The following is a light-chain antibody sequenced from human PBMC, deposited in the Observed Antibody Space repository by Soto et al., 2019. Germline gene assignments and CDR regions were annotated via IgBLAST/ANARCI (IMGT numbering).Light chain of an antibody. CDR1: SSNIGKYY. CDR3: ATWDDSLDVHV. V-gene: IGLV1-51*01. J-gene: IGLJ1*01. CDR2: DSN. Sequence: QSVLTQPPSVSAAPGQTVTISCSGSSSNIGKYYVSWYQQLPGEAPKLLIYDSNKRPSGIPERFSGSKSGTSASLAISGLQSEDEAHYYCATWDDSLDVHVFGTGTKLTVL.